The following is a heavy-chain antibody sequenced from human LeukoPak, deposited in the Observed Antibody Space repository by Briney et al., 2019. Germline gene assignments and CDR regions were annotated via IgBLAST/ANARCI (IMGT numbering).Heavy chain of an antibody. CDR2: IYHSGST. Sequence: SETLSLTCTVSGGSISSGGYYWSWIRQHPGKGLEWIGYIYHSGSTYYNPSLKSRVTISVDTSKNQFSLKLSSVTAADTAVYYCALEQRGGYSTFDYWGQGTLVTVSS. CDR3: ALEQRGGYSTFDY. V-gene: IGHV4-31*03. CDR1: GGSISSGGYY. J-gene: IGHJ4*02. D-gene: IGHD3-10*01.